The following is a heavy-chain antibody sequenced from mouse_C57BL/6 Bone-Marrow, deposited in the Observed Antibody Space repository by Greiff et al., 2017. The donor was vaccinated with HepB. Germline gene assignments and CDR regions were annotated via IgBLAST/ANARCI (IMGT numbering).Heavy chain of an antibody. D-gene: IGHD1-1*01. Sequence: VQLKQSGPVLVKPGASVKMSCKASGYTFTDYYMNWVKQSHGKSLEWIGVINPYNGGTSYNQKFKGKATLTVDKSSSTAYMELNSLTSEDSAVYYCARITTVRKFAYWGQGTLVTVSA. V-gene: IGHV1-19*01. CDR2: INPYNGGT. J-gene: IGHJ3*01. CDR1: GYTFTDYY. CDR3: ARITTVRKFAY.